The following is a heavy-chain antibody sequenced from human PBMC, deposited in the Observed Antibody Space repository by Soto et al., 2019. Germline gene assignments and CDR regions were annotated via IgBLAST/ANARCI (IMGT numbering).Heavy chain of an antibody. CDR2: INAGNGNT. D-gene: IGHD2-2*01. J-gene: IGHJ6*02. V-gene: IGHV1-3*05. CDR3: ARVPGPKSDIVLATDYYYYGMDV. Sequence: QVQLVQSGAEEKKPGASVKVSCKASGYTFTSYAMHWVRQAPGQRLEWMGWINAGNGNTKYSQKFQGRVTITRDTSASTAYMELSSLRSEDTAVYYCARVPGPKSDIVLATDYYYYGMDVWGQGTTVTVSS. CDR1: GYTFTSYA.